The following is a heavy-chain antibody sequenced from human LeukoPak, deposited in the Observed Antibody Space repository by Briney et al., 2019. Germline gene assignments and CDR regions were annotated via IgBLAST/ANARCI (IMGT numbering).Heavy chain of an antibody. CDR3: ARPETTSMVPWFFDI. D-gene: IGHD5-18*01. Sequence: SETLSLTCSVSGGSISSKSYYWGWLRQPPGKGLEWIGSIYSSGSTYYTPSLKSRVTIFVDTSKNQFSLKLNSVTAADTAVYYCARPETTSMVPWFFDIWGRGTLVTVSS. V-gene: IGHV4-39*01. CDR2: IYSSGST. J-gene: IGHJ2*01. CDR1: GGSISSKSYY.